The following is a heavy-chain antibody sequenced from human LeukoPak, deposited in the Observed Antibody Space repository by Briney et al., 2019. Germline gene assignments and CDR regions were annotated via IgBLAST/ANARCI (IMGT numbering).Heavy chain of an antibody. Sequence: SETLSLTCTVSGGSISGYYGSWIRQPPGKGLEWIGYIYYSGSTNYNPSLKSRVTIAVDTSKNQFSLKLSSVTAADTAVYYCARYSSGGMKPPDYYYYYYYMDVWGKGTTVTVSS. J-gene: IGHJ6*03. V-gene: IGHV4-59*01. D-gene: IGHD3-16*01. CDR1: GGSISGYY. CDR2: IYYSGST. CDR3: ARYSSGGMKPPDYYYYYYYMDV.